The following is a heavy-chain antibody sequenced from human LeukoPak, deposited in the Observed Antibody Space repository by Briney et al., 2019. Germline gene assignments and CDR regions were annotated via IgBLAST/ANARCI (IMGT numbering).Heavy chain of an antibody. CDR1: GFTFSGYG. CDR3: AKDGWSYSIDY. CDR2: IWYDVRNK. D-gene: IGHD1-26*01. Sequence: GGSLRLSCAASGFTFSGYGMHWVRQATGKGLEWVTLIWYDVRNKYYADSEKGRFTISRDTSKNTLYLQMNSLRAEDTAVYYCAKDGWSYSIDYWGQGTLVTVSS. J-gene: IGHJ4*02. V-gene: IGHV3-30*02.